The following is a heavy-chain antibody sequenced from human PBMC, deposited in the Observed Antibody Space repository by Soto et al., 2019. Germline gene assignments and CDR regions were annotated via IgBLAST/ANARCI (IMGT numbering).Heavy chain of an antibody. CDR3: ARDRLIILGGVFLRNCFAP. J-gene: IGHJ5*02. CDR2: ISSSSSYI. D-gene: IGHD3-16*01. Sequence: GGSLRLSCAASGFTFSSYSMNWVRQAPGKGLEWVSSISSSSSYIYYADSVKGRFTISRDNAKNSLYLQMNSLRAEDTAVYYCARDRLIILGGVFLRNCFAPWGQGALVTVSS. V-gene: IGHV3-21*01. CDR1: GFTFSSYS.